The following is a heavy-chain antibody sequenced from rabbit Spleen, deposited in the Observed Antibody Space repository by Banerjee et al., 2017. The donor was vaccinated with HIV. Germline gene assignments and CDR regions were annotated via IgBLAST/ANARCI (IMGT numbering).Heavy chain of an antibody. CDR2: IYTGSSGST. J-gene: IGHJ4*01. CDR1: GFDLSSSYY. Sequence: QEQLEESGGDLVKPGASLTLTCTASGFDLSSSYYMCWVRQAPGKGLEWIACIYTGSSGSTYYASWAKGRFTISKTSSTTVTLHMTSLTAADTATHFCARDPDAGGSREYDLWGPGTLVTVS. V-gene: IGHV1S45*01. D-gene: IGHD8-1*01. CDR3: ARDPDAGGSREYDL.